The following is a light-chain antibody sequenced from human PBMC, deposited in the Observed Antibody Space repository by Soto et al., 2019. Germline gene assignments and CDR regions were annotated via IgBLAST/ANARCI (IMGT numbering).Light chain of an antibody. CDR1: QSVSRNY. Sequence: EIVLTQSPGTLSLSPGERATLSCRASQSVSRNYLVWYQQKPGQAPRLLIYGASGRATGIPDRFSGRWSGTDLTLTISRLEPEHFSVYYCQQYGSSPTTFGHGTMGEMK. J-gene: IGKJ1*01. CDR3: QQYGSSPTT. CDR2: GAS. V-gene: IGKV3-20*01.